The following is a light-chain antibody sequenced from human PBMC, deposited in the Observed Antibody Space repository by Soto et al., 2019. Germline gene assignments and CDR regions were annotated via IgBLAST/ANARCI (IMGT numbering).Light chain of an antibody. Sequence: EIVMTQSPATLSVSPGERATLSCRASQSNRSNLGWYQQKPGQAPRLLIYGASTRATGVPARFSGSGSGTEFTLTISSLQSEDSAVYYGQQYNNWPPFTFGQGTRLEIK. J-gene: IGKJ5*01. V-gene: IGKV3-15*01. CDR2: GAS. CDR1: QSNRSN. CDR3: QQYNNWPPFT.